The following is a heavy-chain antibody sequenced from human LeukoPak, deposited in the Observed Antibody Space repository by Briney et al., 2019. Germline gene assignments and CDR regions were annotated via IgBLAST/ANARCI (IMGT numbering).Heavy chain of an antibody. J-gene: IGHJ4*02. V-gene: IGHV3-21*04. Sequence: GGSLRLSCAASGYTFSGFGMSWVRQAPGKGLEWVSSISNSTGTTYYADSVKGRFTISRDNSQNTLYLQMETLRAEDTAVYHCARIKGYFDSGNYFGFFDYWGQGALVTVSS. CDR3: ARIKGYFDSGNYFGFFDY. D-gene: IGHD3-9*01. CDR1: GYTFSGFG. CDR2: ISNSTGTT.